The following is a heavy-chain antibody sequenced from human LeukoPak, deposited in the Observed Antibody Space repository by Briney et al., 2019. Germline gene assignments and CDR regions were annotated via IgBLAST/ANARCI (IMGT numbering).Heavy chain of an antibody. J-gene: IGHJ4*02. CDR2: MNPNSGNT. CDR3: ATSYSSSSSEIDY. CDR1: GYTCTSYD. D-gene: IGHD6-6*01. Sequence: ASVKVSCKASGYTCTSYDINWVRQATGQGLEWMGWMNPNSGNTGYAQKFQGRVTMTRNTSISTAYMELSSLRSEDTAVYYCATSYSSSSSEIDYWGQGTLVTVSS. V-gene: IGHV1-8*01.